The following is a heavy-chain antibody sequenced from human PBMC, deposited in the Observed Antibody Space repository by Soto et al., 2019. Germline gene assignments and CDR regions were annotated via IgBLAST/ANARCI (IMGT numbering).Heavy chain of an antibody. J-gene: IGHJ1*01. D-gene: IGHD2-15*01. CDR1: GYIFTAYS. CDR3: AREENCSDGICYSEYFQR. CDR2: VNPSGGST. V-gene: IGHV1-46*01. Sequence: AASVKVSCRASGYIFTAYSMHWVRQAPGQGLEWMGVVNPSGGSTNYAQKFQGRITMTRDTSTSTVYMDLSSLTSEDTAVYYCAREENCSDGICYSEYFQRWGQGTPVTVSS.